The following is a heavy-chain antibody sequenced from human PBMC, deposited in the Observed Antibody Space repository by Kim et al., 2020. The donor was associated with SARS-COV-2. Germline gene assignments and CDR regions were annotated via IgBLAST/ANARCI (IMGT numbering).Heavy chain of an antibody. D-gene: IGHD2-15*01. CDR2: ISAYNGNT. J-gene: IGHJ5*02. V-gene: IGHV1-18*01. Sequence: ASVKVSCKASGYTFTSYGISWVRQAPGQGLEWMGWISAYNGNTNYAQKLQGRVTMTTDTSTSTAYMELRSLRSDDTAVYCCALGAEVAATNWFDPWGQGTLVTVSS. CDR1: GYTFTSYG. CDR3: ALGAEVAATNWFDP.